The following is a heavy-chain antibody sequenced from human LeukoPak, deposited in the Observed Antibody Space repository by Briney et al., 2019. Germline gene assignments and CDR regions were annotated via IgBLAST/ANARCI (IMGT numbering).Heavy chain of an antibody. CDR3: ATQGVVVVGSFDY. D-gene: IGHD2-15*01. V-gene: IGHV4-31*03. Sequence: PSETLSLTCTVSGGSISSGGYYWSWIRQHPGKGLEWIGYIYYSGSTYYNPSLKSRVTISVDTSKNQFSLKLSFVTAADTAVYYCATQGVVVVGSFDYWGQGTLVTVSS. CDR1: GGSISSGGYY. CDR2: IYYSGST. J-gene: IGHJ4*02.